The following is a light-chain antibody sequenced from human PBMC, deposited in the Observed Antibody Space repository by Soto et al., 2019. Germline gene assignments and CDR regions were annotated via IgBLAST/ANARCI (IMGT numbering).Light chain of an antibody. CDR2: DAS. Sequence: DIQMTQSPSTLSASVGDRVTLTCRASQSVSDWLAWYQQKPGKAPKLLIYDASTLETGVPSRFSGSGSGTEFTLTITSLQPDDFATYVCQQYNTVGITFGPGTKVDVK. J-gene: IGKJ3*01. CDR3: QQYNTVGIT. CDR1: QSVSDW. V-gene: IGKV1-5*01.